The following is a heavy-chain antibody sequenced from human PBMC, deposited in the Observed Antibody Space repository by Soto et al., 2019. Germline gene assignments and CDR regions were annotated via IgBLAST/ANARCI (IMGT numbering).Heavy chain of an antibody. CDR3: VRDGDYYDSAGYLTI. CDR1: CGSISSGTYS. D-gene: IGHD3-22*01. Sequence: QLQLQESGSGLVKPSQTLSLTCAVSCGSISSGTYSWSCIRQPPGEGLEWIGYSFHCGHTYYNPSFKCRVTISIYTSKRQSSLKLSSVTAEEADVYCCVRDGDYYDSAGYLTIWGQGKMVTGTS. J-gene: IGHJ3*02. CDR2: SFHCGHT. V-gene: IGHV4-30-2*01.